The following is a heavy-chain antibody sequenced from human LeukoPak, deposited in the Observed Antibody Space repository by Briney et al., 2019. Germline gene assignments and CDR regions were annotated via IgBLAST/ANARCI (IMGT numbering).Heavy chain of an antibody. Sequence: SETLSLTCTVSGGSISSSSHYWGWIRQPPGKGLEWIGSLFYSGNTYYNPSLKSRLTISVDTSKNQFSLKLSSVTAADTAVYYCARRRYYDFWSDKPGEVWGQGTLVTVSS. D-gene: IGHD3-3*01. CDR3: ARRRYYDFWSDKPGEV. CDR2: LFYSGNT. J-gene: IGHJ4*02. CDR1: GGSISSSSHY. V-gene: IGHV4-39*01.